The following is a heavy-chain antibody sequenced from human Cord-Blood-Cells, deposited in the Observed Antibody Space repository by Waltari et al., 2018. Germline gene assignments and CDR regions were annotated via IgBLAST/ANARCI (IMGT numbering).Heavy chain of an antibody. CDR2: INAGNGNT. D-gene: IGHD3-10*01. V-gene: IGHV1-3*01. J-gene: IGHJ5*02. CDR3: ARDRLGTMVRGVNNWFDP. CDR1: GYTFTRYS. Sequence: QVQLVQSGAEVKKPGASVTVSCKASGYTFTRYSMHWVRQATGQRLEWMGWINAGNGNTKYSQKFQGRVTITRDTSASTAYMELSSLRSEDTAVYYCARDRLGTMVRGVNNWFDPWGQGTLVTVSS.